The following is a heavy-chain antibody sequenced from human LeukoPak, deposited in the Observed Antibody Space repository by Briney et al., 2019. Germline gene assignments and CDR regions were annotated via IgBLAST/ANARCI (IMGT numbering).Heavy chain of an antibody. CDR2: IFTDGSTT. D-gene: IGHD2-21*02. V-gene: IGHV3-74*01. CDR3: ARELPREVTLDY. Sequence: PGGSLRLSCVASEFDFFSYGMQWVRQAPGKGLVWVSRIFTDGSTTSYADSVKGRFTISRDNAKNTLYLEMKSLRVEDTAVYYCARELPREVTLDYCGHGTLVTVSP. CDR1: EFDFFSYG. J-gene: IGHJ4*01.